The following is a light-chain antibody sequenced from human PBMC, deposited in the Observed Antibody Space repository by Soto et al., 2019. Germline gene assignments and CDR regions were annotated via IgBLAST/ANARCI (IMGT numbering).Light chain of an antibody. CDR2: GAS. Sequence: EIVLTQSPAALSVSPVDRSTRSFSASESVSSNVALYQQKPGQTPMLLIYGASTRATGVPPRFSGSRSGTEFTLTISSLQSEDFAVYYCQQYFNWPPYTFGQGTKVDIK. CDR1: ESVSSN. J-gene: IGKJ2*01. CDR3: QQYFNWPPYT. V-gene: IGKV3-15*01.